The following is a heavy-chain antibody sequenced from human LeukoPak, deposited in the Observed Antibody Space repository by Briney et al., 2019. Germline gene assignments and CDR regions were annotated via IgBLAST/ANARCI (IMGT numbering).Heavy chain of an antibody. CDR1: GFTFSSYS. D-gene: IGHD1-26*01. V-gene: IGHV3-48*01. CDR3: ARVGGGSPYAFDI. CDR2: ISSRSTTI. J-gene: IGHJ3*02. Sequence: PGGSLRLSCAASGFTFSSYSMNWVRQAPGKGLEWVSYISSRSTTISHADSVKGRFTISRDNAKNSLYLQMNSLRAEDTAVYYCARVGGGSPYAFDIWGQGTMVTVSS.